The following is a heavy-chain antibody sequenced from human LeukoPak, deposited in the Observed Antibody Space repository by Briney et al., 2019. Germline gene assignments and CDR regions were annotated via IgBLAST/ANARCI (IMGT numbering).Heavy chain of an antibody. CDR3: AKGNRGRIPDAFDI. CDR1: GFAFNEYS. V-gene: IGHV3-21*04. CDR2: ITSSGRYI. Sequence: PGGSLRLSCTASGFAFNEYSLNWVRQAPGKGLEWISTITSSGRYIYYRDSVKGRFTISRDNSKNTLYLQMNSLRAEDTAVYYCAKGNRGRIPDAFDIWGQGTMVTVSS. D-gene: IGHD2-21*01. J-gene: IGHJ3*02.